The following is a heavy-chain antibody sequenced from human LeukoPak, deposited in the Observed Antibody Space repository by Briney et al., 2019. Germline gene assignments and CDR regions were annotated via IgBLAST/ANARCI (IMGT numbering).Heavy chain of an antibody. CDR1: GGSISNYY. CDR3: ARGVGSGYTDY. CDR2: ISYSGNT. V-gene: IGHV4-59*01. D-gene: IGHD3-22*01. J-gene: IGHJ4*02. Sequence: SETLSLTCTVSGGSISNYYWTWIRQPPGKGLEWIGFISYSGNTNYNPSLKSRVTISLDTSKHQFSLKLISVTAADTAVYYCARGVGSGYTDYWGQGALVTVSS.